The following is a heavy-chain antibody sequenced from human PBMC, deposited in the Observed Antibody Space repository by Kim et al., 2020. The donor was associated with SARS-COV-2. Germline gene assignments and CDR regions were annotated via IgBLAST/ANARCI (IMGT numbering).Heavy chain of an antibody. CDR3: ARDGGYDSSPPISN. CDR1: GCTFSRYA. CDR2: IIPIFGAA. J-gene: IGHJ4*02. Sequence: SVKVSCKASGCTFSRYAISWVRQAPGQGLEWMGWIIPIFGAATCAQKFQGRVTITADASTSTFYMDLSSLRSEDTAVYYCARDGGYDSSPPISNWGQGTLVTVSS. V-gene: IGHV1-69*13. D-gene: IGHD3-22*01.